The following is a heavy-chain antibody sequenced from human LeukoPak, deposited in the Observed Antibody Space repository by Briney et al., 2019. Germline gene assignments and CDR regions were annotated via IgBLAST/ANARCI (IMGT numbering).Heavy chain of an antibody. D-gene: IGHD3-10*01. Sequence: ASVKISCKASGYTFTGYYMHWVRQAPGQGLEWMGWINPNSCGTNYAQKFQGWVTMTRDTSISTAYMELSRLRSDDTAVYYCARGGYYGSHIDNWFDPWGQGTLVTVSS. J-gene: IGHJ5*02. CDR1: GYTFTGYY. CDR3: ARGGYYGSHIDNWFDP. V-gene: IGHV1-2*04. CDR2: INPNSCGT.